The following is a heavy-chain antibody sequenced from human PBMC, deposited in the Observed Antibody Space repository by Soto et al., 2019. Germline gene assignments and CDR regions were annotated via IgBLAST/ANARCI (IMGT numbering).Heavy chain of an antibody. CDR3: ARVWAYCGGDCYSNFDY. CDR2: IIPIFGTA. CDR1: GVRFRSYS. D-gene: IGHD2-21*02. Sequence: ASVKVCCKASGVRFRSYSISWVRHSPGQGLEWMGGIIPIFGTANYAQKFQGRVTITADESTSTAYMELSSLRSEDTAVYYCARVWAYCGGDCYSNFDYWGQGTLVTVSS. V-gene: IGHV1-69*13. J-gene: IGHJ4*02.